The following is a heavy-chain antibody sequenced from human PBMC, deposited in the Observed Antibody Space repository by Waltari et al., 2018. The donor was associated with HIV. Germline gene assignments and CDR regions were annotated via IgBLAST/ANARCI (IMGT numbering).Heavy chain of an antibody. CDR3: ARGPSSNYFLPADY. D-gene: IGHD4-4*01. CDR2: MNPSSGNT. Sequence: QVRLVQSGTEVKKPGASVKVSCKTSGYTFTSYDVYWVRQATGQGLEWMGWMNPSSGNTGYAQNFQGRVTMTRDTSTNTAYMELSSLRYEDTAVYYCARGPSSNYFLPADYWGQGTLVTVSS. V-gene: IGHV1-8*01. J-gene: IGHJ4*02. CDR1: GYTFTSYD.